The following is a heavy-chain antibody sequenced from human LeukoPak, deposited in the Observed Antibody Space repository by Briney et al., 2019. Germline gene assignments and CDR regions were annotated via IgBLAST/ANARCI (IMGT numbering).Heavy chain of an antibody. J-gene: IGHJ6*03. Sequence: EGSLRLSCAASGFTFSSYSMNWVRQAPGKGLEWVSSITRSNYIYYADSVKGRFTISRDNSKNTVYLQMNSLRAEDTAVYFCAKEYGYDYNYFYSMDVWGTGTTVTISS. V-gene: IGHV3-21*01. CDR3: AKEYGYDYNYFYSMDV. CDR1: GFTFSSYS. CDR2: ITRSNYI. D-gene: IGHD1-1*01.